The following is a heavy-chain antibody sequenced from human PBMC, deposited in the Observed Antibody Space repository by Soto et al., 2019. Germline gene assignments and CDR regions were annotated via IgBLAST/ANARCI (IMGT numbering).Heavy chain of an antibody. CDR3: ARELGDHKTAGSLRSYYMDV. J-gene: IGHJ6*03. V-gene: IGHV4-59*01. CDR2: IYYSGST. Sequence: SETLSLTCTVSGGSISSYYWSWIRQPPGKGLEWIGYIYYSGSTNYNPSLKSRVTISVDTSKNQFSLKLSSVTAADTAVYYCARELGDHKTAGSLRSYYMDVCGKGTTVSVSS. D-gene: IGHD3-16*01. CDR1: GGSISSYY.